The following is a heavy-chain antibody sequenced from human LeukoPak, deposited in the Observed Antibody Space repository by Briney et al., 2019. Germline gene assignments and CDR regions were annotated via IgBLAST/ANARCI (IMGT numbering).Heavy chain of an antibody. D-gene: IGHD6-19*01. J-gene: IGHJ4*02. CDR1: GYSFTSYW. CDR2: IYPGDSDT. Sequence: GESLKISCKGSGYSFTSYWIGWVRQMPGKGLEWMGIIYPGDSDTRYSPSFQGQVTISADKSISTAYLQWSSLKASDTAMYYCARPIPGYSSGWYPDYFDYWGREPWSPSPQ. V-gene: IGHV5-51*01. CDR3: ARPIPGYSSGWYPDYFDY.